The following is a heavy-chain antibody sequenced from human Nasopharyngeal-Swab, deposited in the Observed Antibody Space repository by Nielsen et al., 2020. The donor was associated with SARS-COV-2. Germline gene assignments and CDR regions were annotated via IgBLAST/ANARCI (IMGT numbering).Heavy chain of an antibody. V-gene: IGHV3-23*01. CDR3: LRGMAGYGWFDP. CDR2: ISGSDYST. Sequence: GSLKISCAASGFTFNTYAISWVRQAPGKGLEWVSVISGSDYSTKYADSVKGRFTISRDNAKNTVYLQMNSLRDEDTAVYYCLRGMAGYGWFDPWGQGILVTVSS. D-gene: IGHD2-2*03. J-gene: IGHJ5*02. CDR1: GFTFNTYA.